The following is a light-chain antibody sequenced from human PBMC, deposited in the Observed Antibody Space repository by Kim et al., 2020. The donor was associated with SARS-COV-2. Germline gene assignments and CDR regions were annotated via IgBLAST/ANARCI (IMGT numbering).Light chain of an antibody. V-gene: IGKV1-5*03. J-gene: IGKJ1*01. Sequence: DIQMTQSPSTLSASVGDRVTITCRTSQSISSRLAWYQQIPGKAPKLLIYKASSLESGVPSRFSGSGSGTEFTLTISSLQPDDFATYYCQQYDNWWTFGQGTKVDIK. CDR1: QSISSR. CDR2: KAS. CDR3: QQYDNWWT.